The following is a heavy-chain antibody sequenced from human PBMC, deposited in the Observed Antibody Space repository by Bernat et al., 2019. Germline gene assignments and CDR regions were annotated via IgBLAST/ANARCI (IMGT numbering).Heavy chain of an antibody. CDR3: AVDVSGSGSYSNNFITLSYYYYGMDV. CDR2: ISAYNGNT. J-gene: IGHJ6*02. V-gene: IGHV1-18*01. D-gene: IGHD3-10*01. CDR1: GYTFTSYG. Sequence: QVQLVQSGAEVKKPGASVKVSCKASGYTFTSYGISWVRQAPGQGLEWMGWISAYNGNTNYAQKLQGRVTMTTDTSTSTAYMELGSLRSDDTAVEYCAVDVSGSGSYSNNFITLSYYYYGMDVWGQGTTVTVSS.